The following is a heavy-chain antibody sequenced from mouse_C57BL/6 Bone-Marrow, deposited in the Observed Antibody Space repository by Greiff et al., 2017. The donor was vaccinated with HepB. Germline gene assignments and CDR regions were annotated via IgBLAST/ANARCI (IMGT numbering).Heavy chain of an antibody. V-gene: IGHV3-6*01. Sequence: EVQRVESGPGLVKPSQSLSLTCSVTGYSITSGYYWNWIRQFPGNKLEWMGYISYDGSNNYNPSLKNRISITRDTSKNQFFLKLNSVTTEDTATYYCASDDGYYGGFAYWGQGTLVTVSA. CDR1: GYSITSGYY. CDR3: ASDDGYYGGFAY. CDR2: ISYDGSN. D-gene: IGHD2-3*01. J-gene: IGHJ3*01.